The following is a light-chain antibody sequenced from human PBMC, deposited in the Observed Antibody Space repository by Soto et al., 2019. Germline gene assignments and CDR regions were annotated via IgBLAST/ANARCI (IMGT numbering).Light chain of an antibody. CDR1: SSDVGSYNL. J-gene: IGLJ1*01. V-gene: IGLV2-23*02. Sequence: QSVLTQPASVSGSPGQSITISCTGTSSDVGSYNLVSWNQQHPGKAPKLMINEDNKRPSGVSNRFSGSKSDNTASQKISGLQAEDEADYYCCSYAGSSTFAFYVFGTGTKVTVL. CDR3: CSYAGSSTFAFYV. CDR2: EDN.